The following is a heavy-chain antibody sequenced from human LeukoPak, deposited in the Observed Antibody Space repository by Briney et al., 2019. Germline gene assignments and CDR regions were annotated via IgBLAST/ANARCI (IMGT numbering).Heavy chain of an antibody. CDR1: AFTFSDYS. Sequence: GGSLRLSCAASAFTFSDYSMNWVRQAPGKGLEWISYISGRSSTIYYADSVRGRFTISRDNAKNSMHLQMNSLRAEDTAVYYCARDRLTSGSYFFDYWGQGTLVTVSS. CDR3: ARDRLTSGSYFFDY. V-gene: IGHV3-48*01. D-gene: IGHD1-26*01. CDR2: ISGRSSTI. J-gene: IGHJ4*02.